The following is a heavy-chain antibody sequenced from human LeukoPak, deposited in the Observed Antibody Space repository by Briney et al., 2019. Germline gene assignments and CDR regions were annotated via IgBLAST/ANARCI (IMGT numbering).Heavy chain of an antibody. V-gene: IGHV3-53*01. J-gene: IGHJ4*02. CDR1: GFTVSSNY. D-gene: IGHD3/OR15-3a*01. Sequence: GGSLRLSCAASGFTVSSNYMSWVRQAPGKGLEWVSVIYSGGSTYYADSVKGRFTISRDNSKNTLYLQMNSLRAEDTAVYYCARYGPPFYGFWSGGAAFDYWGQGPLVTVSS. CDR3: ARYGPPFYGFWSGGAAFDY. CDR2: IYSGGST.